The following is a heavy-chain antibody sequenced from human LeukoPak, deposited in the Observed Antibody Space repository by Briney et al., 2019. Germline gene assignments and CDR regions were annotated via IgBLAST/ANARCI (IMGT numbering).Heavy chain of an antibody. CDR2: ISGSGGST. V-gene: IGHV3-23*01. CDR3: ATTPGDIVVVVAAFDY. CDR1: GFTFSSYA. D-gene: IGHD2-15*01. Sequence: HPGGSLRLSCAASGFTFSSYAMSWVRQAPGKGLEWVSAISGSGGSTYYADSVKGRFTISRDNSKNTLYLQMNSLRAEVTAVYYCATTPGDIVVVVAAFDYWGQGTLVTVSS. J-gene: IGHJ4*02.